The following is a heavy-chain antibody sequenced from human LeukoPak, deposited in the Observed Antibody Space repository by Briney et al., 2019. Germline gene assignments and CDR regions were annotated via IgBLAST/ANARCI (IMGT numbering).Heavy chain of an antibody. V-gene: IGHV1-69*13. CDR3: ARGGTRIQLWSYYYYMDV. D-gene: IGHD5-18*01. J-gene: IGHJ6*03. Sequence: SVKVSCKASGGTFSSYAISWVRQAPGQGLEWMGGIIPIFGTANYAQKFQGRVTITADESTSTAYMELSSLRSEDTAVYYCARGGTRIQLWSYYYYMDVWGKGTTVTISS. CDR2: IIPIFGTA. CDR1: GGTFSSYA.